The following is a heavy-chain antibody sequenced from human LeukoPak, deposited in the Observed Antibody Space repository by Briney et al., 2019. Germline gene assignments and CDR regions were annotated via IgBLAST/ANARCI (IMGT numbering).Heavy chain of an antibody. CDR3: VRGYSFGPYGMDV. V-gene: IGHV3-64D*09. CDR2: ISDSGGST. J-gene: IGHJ6*02. Sequence: LSGGSLRLSCSASGFPFSSYAMHWVRQAPGKRLEYVSAISDSGGSTYYADSVKGRFTISRDNSKNTLYLQMSSLRAEDTAVYFCVRGYSFGPYGMDVWGQGTTVTVSS. CDR1: GFPFSSYA. D-gene: IGHD2-15*01.